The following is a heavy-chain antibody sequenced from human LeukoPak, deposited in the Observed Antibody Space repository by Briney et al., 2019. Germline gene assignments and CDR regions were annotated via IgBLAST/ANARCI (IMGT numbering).Heavy chain of an antibody. D-gene: IGHD2-15*01. CDR2: IKSKTDGGTT. V-gene: IGHV3-15*01. J-gene: IGHJ4*02. Sequence: GGSLRLSCAASGFTFSNAWMSWVRQAPGKGLEWVGRIKSKTDGGTTDYAAPVKGRFTISRDDSKNTLYLQMNSLKTEDTAVYYCTTDLRPDPTVATGFDYWGQGTLVTVSS. CDR1: GFTFSNAW. CDR3: TTDLRPDPTVATGFDY.